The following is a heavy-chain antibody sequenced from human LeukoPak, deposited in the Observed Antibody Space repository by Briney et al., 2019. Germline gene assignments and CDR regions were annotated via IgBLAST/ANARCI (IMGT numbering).Heavy chain of an antibody. D-gene: IGHD5-18*01. CDR3: ATYRQIQVPFEF. CDR1: GFTVSSNY. Sequence: GGSLRLSCAASGFTVSSNYMSWVRQAPGKGLEWVSAISGSGGSTYYADSVKGRFTISRDNSKNTLYLQMNSLRAEDTAVYYCATYRQIQVPFEFWGQGTLVTVSS. CDR2: ISGSGGST. V-gene: IGHV3-23*01. J-gene: IGHJ4*02.